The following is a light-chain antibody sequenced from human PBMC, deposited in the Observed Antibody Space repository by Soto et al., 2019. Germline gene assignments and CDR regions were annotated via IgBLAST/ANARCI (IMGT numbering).Light chain of an antibody. V-gene: IGKV2-30*01. CDR2: KVS. J-gene: IGKJ2*01. Sequence: DIVMTQSPLSLPVTLGQSASISCRSSQSLLYSDGDTYLSWFQQRPGQSPRRLIYKVSKRDSGVPDRFVGSGSGTVFTLKITRVQADDVGLYYCMRGKHWLYTFGQGTKVEI. CDR1: QSLLYSDGDTY. CDR3: MRGKHWLYT.